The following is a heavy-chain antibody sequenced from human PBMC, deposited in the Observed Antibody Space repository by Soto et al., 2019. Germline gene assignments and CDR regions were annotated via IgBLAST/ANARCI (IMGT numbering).Heavy chain of an antibody. CDR2: IYYSGST. J-gene: IGHJ6*02. D-gene: IGHD2-15*01. CDR3: ARDRLSRDCSGGSCYSNYYGMDV. Sequence: QVQLQESGLGLVKPSQTLSLTCTVSGGSISSGGYYWSWIRQHPGKGLEWIGYIYYSGSTYYNPSLKSRVTISVDTSKNQFSLKLSSVTAADTAVYYCARDRLSRDCSGGSCYSNYYGMDVWGQGTTVTVSS. V-gene: IGHV4-31*03. CDR1: GGSISSGGYY.